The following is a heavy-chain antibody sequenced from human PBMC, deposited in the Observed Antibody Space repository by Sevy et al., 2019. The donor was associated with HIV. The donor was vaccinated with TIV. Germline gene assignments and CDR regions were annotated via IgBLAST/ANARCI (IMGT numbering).Heavy chain of an antibody. CDR3: AGENAWGRGYS. CDR2: IYYNGHI. V-gene: IGHV4-59*08. D-gene: IGHD1-26*01. CDR1: GGSITSLY. Sequence: SETLSLTCTVSGGSITSLYWNWIRQPPGKGLEWIANIYYNGHINYNPSLKSRVTLSLDTSKNQFSLRLSSVTAADTAMVFWAGENAWGRGYSWGQGTLVTVSS. J-gene: IGHJ4*02.